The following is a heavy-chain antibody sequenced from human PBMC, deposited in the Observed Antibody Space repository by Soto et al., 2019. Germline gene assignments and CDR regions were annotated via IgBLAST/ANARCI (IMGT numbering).Heavy chain of an antibody. CDR1: GFPLISYG. Sequence: ASVKVSCKASGFPLISYGINWVRQAPGQGLEWMGWISGHSGETFFAQKFQGRVTMSTDTSTTTAYMEMRSLRFDDTAVYYCARVWWVLDRLFAMNWLDPWGRGPLDTVSA. CDR2: ISGHSGET. D-gene: IGHD3-3*01. CDR3: ARVWWVLDRLFAMNWLDP. J-gene: IGHJ5*02. V-gene: IGHV1-18*01.